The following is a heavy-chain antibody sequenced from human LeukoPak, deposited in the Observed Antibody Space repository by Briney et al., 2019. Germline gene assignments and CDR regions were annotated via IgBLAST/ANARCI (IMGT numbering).Heavy chain of an antibody. Sequence: GASVKVSCKASGGTFSSYAISWVRQAPGQGPEWMGRIIPIFGTANYAQKFQGRVTITTDESTSTAYMELSSLRSEDTAVYYCARSIAVAGTYGVDYWGQGTLVTVSS. CDR1: GGTFSSYA. J-gene: IGHJ4*02. V-gene: IGHV1-69*05. CDR2: IIPIFGTA. D-gene: IGHD6-19*01. CDR3: ARSIAVAGTYGVDY.